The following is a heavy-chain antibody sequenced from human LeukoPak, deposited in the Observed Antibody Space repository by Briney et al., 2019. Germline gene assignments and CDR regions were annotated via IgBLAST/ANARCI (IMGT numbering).Heavy chain of an antibody. CDR2: INWNGRST. V-gene: IGHV3-20*04. Sequence: GGPLRLSCVASGFTFDDYGMSWVRQAPGKGLEWVSGINWNGRSTGYADSVKGRFTISRDNAKNSLYLQMNSLRAEDTALYYCARGDPYSSGWQHNNWFDPWGQGTLVTVSS. J-gene: IGHJ5*02. CDR1: GFTFDDYG. D-gene: IGHD6-19*01. CDR3: ARGDPYSSGWQHNNWFDP.